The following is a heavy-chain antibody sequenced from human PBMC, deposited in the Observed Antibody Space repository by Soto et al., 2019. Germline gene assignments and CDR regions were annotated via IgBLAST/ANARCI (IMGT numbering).Heavy chain of an antibody. Sequence: AASVKVSCKASGYTFTSYGISWVRQAPGQGLEWMGWISAYNGNTNYAQKLQGRVTMTTDTSTSTAYMELRSLRSDDTAVYYCARLRGYSGYDYFDYWGQGTLVTVSS. CDR1: GYTFTSYG. CDR2: ISAYNGNT. V-gene: IGHV1-18*01. CDR3: ARLRGYSGYDYFDY. D-gene: IGHD5-12*01. J-gene: IGHJ4*02.